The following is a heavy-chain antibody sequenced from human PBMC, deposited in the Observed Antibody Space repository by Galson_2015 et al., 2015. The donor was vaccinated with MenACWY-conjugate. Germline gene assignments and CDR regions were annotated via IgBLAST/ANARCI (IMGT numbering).Heavy chain of an antibody. Sequence: SLRLSCAASGFTFSNAWMSWVRQAPGKGLEWVGRIKSKTDGGTTDYAAPVKGRFTISRDDSKNTLYLQMNSLKTEDTAVYYCTTGSSGWYLRVTVDYWGQGTLVTVSS. V-gene: IGHV3-15*01. CDR2: IKSKTDGGTT. J-gene: IGHJ4*02. D-gene: IGHD6-19*01. CDR3: TTGSSGWYLRVTVDY. CDR1: GFTFSNAW.